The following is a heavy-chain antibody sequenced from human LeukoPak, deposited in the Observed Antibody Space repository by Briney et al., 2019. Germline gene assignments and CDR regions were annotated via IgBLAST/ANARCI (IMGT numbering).Heavy chain of an antibody. CDR3: ARGLSGSSSEFDY. CDR2: INHSGST. CDR1: GGSFSGYY. V-gene: IGHV4-34*01. J-gene: IGHJ4*02. Sequence: SETLSLTCAVYGGSFSGYYWSWIRQPPGKGLEWIGEINHSGSTNYNPSLKSRVTISVDTSKNQFSLKLSSVTAADTAVYYYARGLSGSSSEFDYWGQGTLVTVSS. D-gene: IGHD6-6*01.